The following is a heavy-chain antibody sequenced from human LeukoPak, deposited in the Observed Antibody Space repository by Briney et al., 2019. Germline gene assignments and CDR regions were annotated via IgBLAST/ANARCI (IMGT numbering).Heavy chain of an antibody. Sequence: PSETLSLTCAVSGGSFSNYYWSWIRQPPGKGLEWIGEINHSGSTNYNPSLKSRVTISVDRSKNQFSLKLSSVTAADTAVYYCARAKPHSSGWYGNAFDIWGQGTMVTVSS. J-gene: IGHJ3*02. D-gene: IGHD6-19*01. CDR1: GGSFSNYY. V-gene: IGHV4-34*01. CDR3: ARAKPHSSGWYGNAFDI. CDR2: INHSGST.